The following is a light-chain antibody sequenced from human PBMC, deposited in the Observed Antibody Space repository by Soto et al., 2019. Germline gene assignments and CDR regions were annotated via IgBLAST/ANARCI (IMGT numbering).Light chain of an antibody. V-gene: IGKV3-11*01. CDR3: QQRSDWPRT. CDR1: QSISTY. CDR2: DAS. Sequence: EIVLTQSPATLSLSPGERATLSCRASQSISTYLAWYQQKPGQAPRLLIWDASNRATGIPARFSGSGYGTDFTLTISSLEPDDFAVYFCQQRSDWPRTFGEGTKVEIK. J-gene: IGKJ1*01.